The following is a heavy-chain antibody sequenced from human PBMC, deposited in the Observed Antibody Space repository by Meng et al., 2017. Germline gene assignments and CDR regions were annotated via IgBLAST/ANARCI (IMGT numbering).Heavy chain of an antibody. V-gene: IGHV1-18*01. CDR3: AREGGGHCSGGSCYLNWFDP. J-gene: IGHJ5*02. CDR1: GYTLTSYG. Sequence: QVQLVQSGAEVKKPGASAKVSCKASGYTLTSYGISWVRQAPGQGLEWMGWISAYNGNTNYAQKLQGRVTMTTDTSTSTAYMELRSMRSDDTAVYYCAREGGGHCSGGSCYLNWFDPWGQGTLVTVSS. D-gene: IGHD2-15*01. CDR2: ISAYNGNT.